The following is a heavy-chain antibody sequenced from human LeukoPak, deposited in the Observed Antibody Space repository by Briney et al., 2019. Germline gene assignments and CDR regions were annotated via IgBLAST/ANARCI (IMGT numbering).Heavy chain of an antibody. CDR3: ARRAYSPERAAAIPKDYYGMDV. V-gene: IGHV1-18*01. CDR1: GYTFTSYG. J-gene: IGHJ6*02. Sequence: GASVKVSCKASGYTFTSYGISWVRQAPGQGLEWMGWISAYNGNTNYAQKLQGRVTMTTDTSTSTAYMELRSLRSDDTAVYYCARRAYSPERAAAIPKDYYGMDVWGQGTTVTVSS. D-gene: IGHD2-2*01. CDR2: ISAYNGNT.